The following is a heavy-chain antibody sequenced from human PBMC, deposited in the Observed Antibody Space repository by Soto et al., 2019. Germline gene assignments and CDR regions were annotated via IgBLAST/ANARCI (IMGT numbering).Heavy chain of an antibody. J-gene: IGHJ4*01. CDR3: AREVGSRRLDY. D-gene: IGHD1-26*01. Sequence: VKVSWKAAGYTLSSYDINWVGQATGEGREGMGWMNPNSGNTGYAQKFQGRVTMSRNTSIRTGDKEKRSLRAEEKGVYYCAREVGSRRLDYWG. CDR1: GYTLSSYD. V-gene: IGHV1-8*01. CDR2: MNPNSGNT.